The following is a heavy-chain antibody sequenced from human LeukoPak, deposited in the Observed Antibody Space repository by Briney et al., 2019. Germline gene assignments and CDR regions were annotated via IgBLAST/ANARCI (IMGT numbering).Heavy chain of an antibody. CDR1: GGSISGYY. D-gene: IGHD6-13*01. V-gene: IGHV4-59*01. CDR2: LHSGWNT. CDR3: ARSPRWYYFDS. Sequence: SETLSLTCTVSGGSISGYYWSWVRQAPGKGLEWIGYLHSGWNTKFNPSIQSRVTIYVDTSKKQLSLQINSVNAADTAVYFCARSPRWYYFDSWGQGTLVTVSS. J-gene: IGHJ4*02.